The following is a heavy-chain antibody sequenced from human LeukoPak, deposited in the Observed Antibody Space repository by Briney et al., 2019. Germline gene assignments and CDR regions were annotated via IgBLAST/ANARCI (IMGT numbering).Heavy chain of an antibody. J-gene: IGHJ4*02. CDR2: IYYSGST. CDR3: ARDPYGDTAFDY. D-gene: IGHD4-17*01. V-gene: IGHV4-59*01. CDR1: GASISSYC. Sequence: SETLSLTCSVSGASISSYCWSWIRQPPGKGLEWIGYIYYSGSTNYNPSLKSRVTISVDTSKNQFSLKLSSVTAADTAVYYCARDPYGDTAFDYWGQGTLVTVSS.